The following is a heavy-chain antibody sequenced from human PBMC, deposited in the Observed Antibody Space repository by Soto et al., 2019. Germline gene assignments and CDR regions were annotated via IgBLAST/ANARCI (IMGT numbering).Heavy chain of an antibody. CDR3: ARGSSSWYAPLSEAWFDP. CDR1: GGTFSSYA. V-gene: IGHV1-69*01. J-gene: IGHJ5*02. CDR2: IIPIFGTA. Sequence: QVQLVQSGAEVKKPGSSVKVSCTASGGTFSSYAISWVRQAPGQGLEWMGGIIPIFGTANYAQKFQGRVTITADEYTSTAYMELSSLRSEDTAVYYCARGSSSWYAPLSEAWFDPWGQGTLVTVSS. D-gene: IGHD6-13*01.